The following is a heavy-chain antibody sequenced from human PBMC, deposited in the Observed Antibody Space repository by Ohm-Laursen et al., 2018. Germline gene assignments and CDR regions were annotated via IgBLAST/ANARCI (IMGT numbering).Heavy chain of an antibody. Sequence: ASVKVSCKASGYTFTGYFMHWVRQAPGQGLEWMGWINPNSGGTNYAQKFHGRLTMTRDTSISTAYMELNRLTSDDTAVYYCASQIYSDYSSFDYWGQGTLVTVSS. D-gene: IGHD4-11*01. CDR3: ASQIYSDYSSFDY. V-gene: IGHV1-2*02. CDR2: INPNSGGT. CDR1: GYTFTGYF. J-gene: IGHJ4*02.